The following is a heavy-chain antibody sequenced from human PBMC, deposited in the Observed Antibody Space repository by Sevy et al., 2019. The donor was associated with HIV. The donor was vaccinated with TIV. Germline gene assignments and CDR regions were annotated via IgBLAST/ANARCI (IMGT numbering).Heavy chain of an antibody. Sequence: GGSLRRSCAASGFSFGNYWMHWVRQVPGKGLVWVSHINYDGTNTKYADSVKGRFTISRDNAENTLYLQMNSLRAEDTAVYFCAREQDYDYIWGKYAMDVWGPGTTVTVSS. J-gene: IGHJ6*02. V-gene: IGHV3-74*01. D-gene: IGHD3-16*01. CDR1: GFSFGNYW. CDR3: AREQDYDYIWGKYAMDV. CDR2: INYDGTNT.